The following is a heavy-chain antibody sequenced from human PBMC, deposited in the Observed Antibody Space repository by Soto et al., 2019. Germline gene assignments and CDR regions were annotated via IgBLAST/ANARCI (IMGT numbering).Heavy chain of an antibody. CDR1: GGSMSSNY. Sequence: SETLSLTCTVSGGSMSSNYWSWIRQSPGKGLEWIGFVYYGGTNYNPSFESRVTMSVDKPKNQFSLELNAVTAADTAVYYCVSYRGAFYFDHWGQGALVTVSS. J-gene: IGHJ4*02. CDR3: VSYRGAFYFDH. D-gene: IGHD4-4*01. V-gene: IGHV4-59*01. CDR2: VYYGGT.